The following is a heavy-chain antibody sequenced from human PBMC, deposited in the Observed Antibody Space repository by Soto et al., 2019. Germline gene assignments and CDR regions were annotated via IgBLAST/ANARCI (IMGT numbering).Heavy chain of an antibody. D-gene: IGHD3-10*01. J-gene: IGHJ4*02. CDR3: ATSFGSGSRAFDY. Sequence: VSSVKVSCKASGDTFNFYTINWVRQAPGLGLEWMGRFNPILSFSNSALKFQGRVTLTADKSTSTAYMVLSSLRSEDTAIYYCATSFGSGSRAFDYWGQGALVTVSS. CDR2: FNPILSFS. V-gene: IGHV1-69*02. CDR1: GDTFNFYT.